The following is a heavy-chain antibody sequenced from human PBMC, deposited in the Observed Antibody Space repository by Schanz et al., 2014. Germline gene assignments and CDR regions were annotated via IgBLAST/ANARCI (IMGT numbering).Heavy chain of an antibody. CDR2: ISSRSSTI. J-gene: IGHJ6*02. D-gene: IGHD6-6*01. CDR1: GFTFGSFS. V-gene: IGHV3-48*02. CDR3: AKGSMAARPLLPTDYYFYGTDI. Sequence: QLVESGGGLVQGGGSLRLSCTASGFTFGSFSMNWVRQAPGKGLEWVSYISSRSSTIYYADSVKGRFTISRDNAKNSLFLQMSSLRDEDTAVFYCAKGSMAARPLLPTDYYFYGTDIWGQGTTVTVSS.